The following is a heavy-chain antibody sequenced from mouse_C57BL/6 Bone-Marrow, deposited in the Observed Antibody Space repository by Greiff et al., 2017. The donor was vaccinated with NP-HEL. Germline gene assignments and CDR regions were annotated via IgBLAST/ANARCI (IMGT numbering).Heavy chain of an antibody. CDR3: ARPRAYYYGSSFYFDY. Sequence: QVQLKESGPGILQPSQTLSLTCSFSGFSLSTFGMGVGWIRQPSGKGLEWLAHIWWDDDKYYNPALKSRLTISKDTSKNQVFLKIANVDTADTATYYCARPRAYYYGSSFYFDYWGQGTTLTVSS. CDR2: IWWDDDK. D-gene: IGHD1-1*01. V-gene: IGHV8-8*01. CDR1: GFSLSTFGMG. J-gene: IGHJ2*01.